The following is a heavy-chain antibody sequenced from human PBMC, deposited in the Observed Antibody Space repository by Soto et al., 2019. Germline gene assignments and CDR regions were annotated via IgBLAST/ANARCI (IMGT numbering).Heavy chain of an antibody. CDR3: AREGPGSAAELNWFDP. CDR2: IYYSGST. Sequence: SETLSLTCTVSGGSISGYYWSWIRQPPGKGLEWIGYIYYSGSTSYNPSLKSRLTISVDTSKNQFSLRLTSVTAADTAVYYCAREGPGSAAELNWFDPWGQGTLVTVSS. D-gene: IGHD2-15*01. J-gene: IGHJ5*02. CDR1: GGSISGYY. V-gene: IGHV4-59*01.